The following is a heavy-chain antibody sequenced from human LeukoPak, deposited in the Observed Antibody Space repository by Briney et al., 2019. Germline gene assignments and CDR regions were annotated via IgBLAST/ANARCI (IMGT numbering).Heavy chain of an antibody. CDR2: ISGGGGST. V-gene: IGHV3-23*01. CDR3: AKGPAPNYYDSSGYFVY. J-gene: IGHJ4*02. CDR1: GFTFSSYA. Sequence: GGPLRLSCAASGFTFSSYAMSWVRQAPGKGLEWVSAISGGGGSTYYADSVKGRFTFSRDNSKNTLYLQMNSLRAEDTAVYYCAKGPAPNYYDSSGYFVYWGQGTLVTVSS. D-gene: IGHD3-22*01.